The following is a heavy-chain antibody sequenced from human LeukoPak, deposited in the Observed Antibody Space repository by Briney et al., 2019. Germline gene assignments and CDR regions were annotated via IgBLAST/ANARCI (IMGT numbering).Heavy chain of an antibody. Sequence: GGSLRLSCAASGFTFSNYGMHWVRQAPGKGLEWVAVISYDGDHKYYADSVRGRFTISRDNSKNTLYLQMNSLRAEDTAVYYCAREWLDSFDYWGQGTLVTVSS. J-gene: IGHJ4*02. CDR3: AREWLDSFDY. CDR2: ISYDGDHK. CDR1: GFTFSNYG. V-gene: IGHV3-30*03. D-gene: IGHD6-19*01.